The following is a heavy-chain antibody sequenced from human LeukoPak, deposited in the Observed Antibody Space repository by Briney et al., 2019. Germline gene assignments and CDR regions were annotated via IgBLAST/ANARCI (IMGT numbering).Heavy chain of an antibody. CDR3: ARESQFCDY. V-gene: IGHV3-7*01. Sequence: GGSLRLSCAASGFTFSRYWMSWVRQAPGKGLEWVANIKQDGSEKYYVDSVKGRFTISRDNAKNSLYLQMNSLRAEDTAVYYCARESQFCDYWGQGTLVTVSS. D-gene: IGHD3-9*01. CDR2: IKQDGSEK. J-gene: IGHJ4*02. CDR1: GFTFSRYW.